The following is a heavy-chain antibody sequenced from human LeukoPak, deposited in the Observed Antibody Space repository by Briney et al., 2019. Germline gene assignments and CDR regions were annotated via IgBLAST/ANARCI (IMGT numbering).Heavy chain of an antibody. CDR3: AKDLGRGYSGYDSYY. V-gene: IGHV3-23*01. Sequence: GGSLRLSCAASGFTFSSYAMSWVRPAPGKGLEWVSAISGSGGSTYYADSVKGRFTISRDNSKNTLYLQMNSLRAEDTAVYYCAKDLGRGYSGYDSYYWGQGTLVTVSS. CDR2: ISGSGGST. CDR1: GFTFSSYA. D-gene: IGHD5-12*01. J-gene: IGHJ4*02.